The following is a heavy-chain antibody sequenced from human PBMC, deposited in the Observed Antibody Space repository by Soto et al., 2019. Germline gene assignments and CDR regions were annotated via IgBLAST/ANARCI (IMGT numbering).Heavy chain of an antibody. Sequence: EVQLVESGGGLVQPGGSLRLSCAASGFTFSTYWMHWVRQAPGKGLVWVSRIKSDGSSTSYADSVKGRFTISRDNAKNTLYLQMNRRRVEDTAVYYCARSDWFDPWGQGTLVTVSS. CDR3: ARSDWFDP. J-gene: IGHJ5*02. V-gene: IGHV3-74*01. CDR2: IKSDGSST. CDR1: GFTFSTYW.